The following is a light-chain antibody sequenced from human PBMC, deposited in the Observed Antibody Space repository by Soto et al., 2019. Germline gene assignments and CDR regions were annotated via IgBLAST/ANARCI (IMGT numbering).Light chain of an antibody. J-gene: IGKJ4*01. V-gene: IGKV1-13*02. CDR3: QQFNSYPLS. Sequence: AIQLTQSPSSLSASVGDRVTITCRASQGISSALAWYQHKSGKPPKSLIYDASSLESGVPSRFSGTGSGTDFTLTISILQTEDFANYYCQQFNSYPLSFGGGTKVEI. CDR2: DAS. CDR1: QGISSA.